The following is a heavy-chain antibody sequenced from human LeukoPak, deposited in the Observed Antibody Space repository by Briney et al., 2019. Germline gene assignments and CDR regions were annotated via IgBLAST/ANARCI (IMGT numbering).Heavy chain of an antibody. J-gene: IGHJ3*02. D-gene: IGHD3-3*01. CDR1: GYTFTSYD. V-gene: IGHV1-8*01. CDR2: MNPNSGNT. CDR3: ARDFNAFDI. Sequence: ASVKVSCKASGYTFTSYDINWVRQATGQGLEWMGRMNPNSGNTGYAQKFQGRVTMTRDTSTSTVYMELSSLRSEDTAVYYCARDFNAFDIWGQGTMVTVSS.